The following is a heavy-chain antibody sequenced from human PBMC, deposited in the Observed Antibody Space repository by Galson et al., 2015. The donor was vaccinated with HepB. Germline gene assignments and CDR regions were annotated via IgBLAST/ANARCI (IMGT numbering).Heavy chain of an antibody. J-gene: IGHJ4*02. V-gene: IGHV3-66*01. Sequence: SLRLSCAVSGFTVSSTYMNWVRQAPGMGLEWVSPIYITGDTYYADSVKGRFTISRDNSKSALYLQMNSLRVEDTAMYYCARGWGSGIDCWGQGTLVTVSS. CDR2: IYITGDT. CDR1: GFTVSSTY. D-gene: IGHD2-21*01. CDR3: ARGWGSGIDC.